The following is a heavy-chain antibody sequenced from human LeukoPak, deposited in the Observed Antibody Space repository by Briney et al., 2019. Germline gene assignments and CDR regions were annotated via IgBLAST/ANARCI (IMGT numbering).Heavy chain of an antibody. CDR1: GGSFSGYY. CDR2: INHSGST. CDR3: ARGWKDYYGSGSYD. J-gene: IGHJ4*02. Sequence: NPSETLSLTCAVYGGSFSGYYWSWIRQPPGKGLEWIGEINHSGSTNYNPSLKSRVTISVDTSKNQFSLKLSPVTAADTAVYYCARGWKDYYGSGSYDWGQGTLVTVSS. V-gene: IGHV4-34*01. D-gene: IGHD3-10*01.